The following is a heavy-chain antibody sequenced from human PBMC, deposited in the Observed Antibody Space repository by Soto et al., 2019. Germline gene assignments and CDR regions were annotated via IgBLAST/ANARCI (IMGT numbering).Heavy chain of an antibody. CDR3: GRDRNGGWFHMDV. D-gene: IGHD6-19*01. Sequence: QVQLVESGGGVVQPGRSLRLSCVGSGFPFWHYGMHWVRQAPGKGLEWVAVIWSDGNKESSADSVKGRFATSRDNSKDTLYLEMNSLRVEDTALYCCGRDRNGGWFHMDVWGQGTTVSVSS. V-gene: IGHV3-33*01. J-gene: IGHJ6*02. CDR1: GFPFWHYG. CDR2: IWSDGNKE.